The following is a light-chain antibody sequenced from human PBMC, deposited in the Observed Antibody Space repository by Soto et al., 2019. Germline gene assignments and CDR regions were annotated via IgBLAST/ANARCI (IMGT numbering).Light chain of an antibody. V-gene: IGLV2-14*03. Sequence: QSALTQPASVSGSPGQSITISCTVTSSDIGGYNYVSWYQQHPGKAPKLLISDVTNRPSGVSNRFSGSKSANAASLTISGLQAEDEAEYYCSSYTSSTTFVFGPGTKVTV. J-gene: IGLJ1*01. CDR2: DVT. CDR1: SSDIGGYNY. CDR3: SSYTSSTTFV.